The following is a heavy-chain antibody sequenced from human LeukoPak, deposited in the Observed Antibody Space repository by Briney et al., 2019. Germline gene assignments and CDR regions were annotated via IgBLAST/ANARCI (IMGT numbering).Heavy chain of an antibody. V-gene: IGHV4-39*01. CDR1: GGSMSSSTYY. CDR3: ARHLGIQLWFLDY. J-gene: IGHJ4*02. D-gene: IGHD5-18*01. CDR2: IYHSGST. Sequence: SETLSLTCTVSGGSMSSSTYYWGWIRQPPGKGLEWIGSIYHSGSTYYNPSLKSRVTISVDTSKNQFSLKLSSVTAADTAVHYFARHLGIQLWFLDYWGQGTLVTVSS.